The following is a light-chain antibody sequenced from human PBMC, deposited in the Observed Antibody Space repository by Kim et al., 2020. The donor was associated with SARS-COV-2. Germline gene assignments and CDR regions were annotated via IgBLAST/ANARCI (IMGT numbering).Light chain of an antibody. CDR1: SNNVGNQG. Sequence: QTATLTCTGNSNNVGNQGASWLQHHQGPPPKVLSYRSNNRPSGISERFSASRSGNTASLTVTGLQPEDEADYYCSAWDSSLNAVVFGGGTQLTIL. CDR3: SAWDSSLNAVV. CDR2: RSN. J-gene: IGLJ2*01. V-gene: IGLV10-54*04.